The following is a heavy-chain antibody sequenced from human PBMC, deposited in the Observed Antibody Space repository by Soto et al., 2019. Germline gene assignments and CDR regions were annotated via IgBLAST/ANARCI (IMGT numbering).Heavy chain of an antibody. J-gene: IGHJ3*01. CDR3: ATLDTPFAFDV. D-gene: IGHD5-18*01. CDR1: GGSISSYY. Sequence: QVQLQESGPGLVKPSETLSLTCTVSGGSISSYYWSWLRQPPGKGLEWIAYMYYSGNTNYNPSLTGRVPMAVDTSKRQLSLKLRSVTAAEASVYYCATLDTPFAFDVWGQGAMVTVSS. CDR2: MYYSGNT. V-gene: IGHV4-59*01.